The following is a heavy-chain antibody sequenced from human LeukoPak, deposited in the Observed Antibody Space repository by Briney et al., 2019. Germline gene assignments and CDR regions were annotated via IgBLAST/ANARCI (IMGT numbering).Heavy chain of an antibody. D-gene: IGHD2-21*02. Sequence: PSETLSFTCTVSGGSISSHYWSWIRQSPERGLEWIGFIYYTGTTRYNPSLRGRVTMSVDSSRNHFSLKLTSMTAADTALYYCARLLNNDNAGDPDTFDMWGQGTMVTVSS. CDR1: GGSISSHY. V-gene: IGHV4-59*11. CDR2: IYYTGTT. CDR3: ARLLNNDNAGDPDTFDM. J-gene: IGHJ3*02.